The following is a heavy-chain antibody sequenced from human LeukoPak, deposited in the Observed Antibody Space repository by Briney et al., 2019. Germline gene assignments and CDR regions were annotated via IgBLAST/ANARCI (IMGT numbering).Heavy chain of an antibody. CDR3: ARVGQQKAFDI. V-gene: IGHV3-64*01. D-gene: IGHD6-13*01. CDR1: GFTFSSYA. J-gene: IGHJ3*02. Sequence: GGSLRLSCAASGFTFSSYAMHWVRQPPGKGLEYVSAISSNGGSTYYANSVKGRFTISRDNSKNTLYLQMGSLRAEDMAVYYCARVGQQKAFDIWGQGRMVTVSS. CDR2: ISSNGGST.